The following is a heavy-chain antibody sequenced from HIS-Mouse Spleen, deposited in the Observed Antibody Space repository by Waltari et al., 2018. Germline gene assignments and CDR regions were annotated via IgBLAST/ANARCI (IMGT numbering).Heavy chain of an antibody. CDR1: VFSFSCYG. CDR2: IWYDGSNK. D-gene: IGHD3-22*01. V-gene: IGHV3-33*06. CDR3: AKDVLVVINSSAFDI. Sequence: QVQLLESGGGVVQPGRSRGPSCSASVFSFSCYGLTCVCQAQGKGLEWVAVIWYDGSNKYYADSVKGRFTISRDNSKNTLYLQMNSLRAEDTAVYYCAKDVLVVINSSAFDIWGQGTMVTVSS. J-gene: IGHJ3*02.